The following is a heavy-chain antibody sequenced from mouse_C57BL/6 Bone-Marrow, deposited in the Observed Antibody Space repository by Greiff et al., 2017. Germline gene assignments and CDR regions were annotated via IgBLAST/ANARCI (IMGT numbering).Heavy chain of an antibody. J-gene: IGHJ4*01. CDR1: GYTFTDYY. CDR3: ARSIDYDYAMDY. CDR2: INPNNGGT. V-gene: IGHV1-26*01. D-gene: IGHD2-4*01. Sequence: VQLQQSGPELVKPGASVKISCKASGYTFTDYYMNWVKQSHGKSLEWIGDINPNNGGTSYNQKFKGKATLTVDKSSSTAYMERRSLTSEDSAVYYCARSIDYDYAMDYWGQGTSVTVSS.